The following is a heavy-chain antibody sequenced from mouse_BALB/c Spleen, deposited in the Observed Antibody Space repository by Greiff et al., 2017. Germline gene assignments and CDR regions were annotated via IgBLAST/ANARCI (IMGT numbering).Heavy chain of an antibody. CDR1: GYTFTSYW. Sequence: VQLQQSGTVLARPGASVKMSCKASGYTFTSYWMHWVKQRPGQGLEWIGAIYPGNSDTSYNQKFKGKAKLTAVTSTSTAYMEISSLTNEDSAVYYCTRCGSPYYYAMDYWGQGTSVTVSS. J-gene: IGHJ4*01. V-gene: IGHV1-5*01. D-gene: IGHD1-1*02. CDR3: TRCGSPYYYAMDY. CDR2: IYPGNSDT.